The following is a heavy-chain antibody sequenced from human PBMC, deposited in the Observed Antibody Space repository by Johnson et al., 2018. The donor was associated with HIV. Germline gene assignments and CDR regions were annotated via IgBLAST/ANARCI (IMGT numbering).Heavy chain of an antibody. CDR3: ARDRGRYGYAAFDI. J-gene: IGHJ3*02. CDR1: GFTFSSYW. V-gene: IGHV3-7*01. CDR2: IKQDGSEK. Sequence: VQLVESGGGLVQPGGSLRLSCAASGFTFSSYWMSWVRQAPGKGLEWVANIKQDGSEKYYVDSVKGRFTISRDNAKNSLYLQMNSLRAEDTAVYYCARDRGRYGYAAFDILGQGTMVTVSS. D-gene: IGHD5-18*01.